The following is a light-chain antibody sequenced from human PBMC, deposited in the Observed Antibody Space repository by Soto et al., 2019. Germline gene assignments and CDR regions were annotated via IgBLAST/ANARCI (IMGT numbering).Light chain of an antibody. CDR2: EVT. V-gene: IGLV2-11*01. Sequence: QSALTQPRSVSGSPGQSVTISCTGTSSDVGGYNYVSWYQQHPGKAPKLMIYEVTRRPSGVPDRIFASKSDTTASLTVSGLQAEDEADYYCSSFAGTNSFVFGTGTKVTVL. J-gene: IGLJ1*01. CDR1: SSDVGGYNY. CDR3: SSFAGTNSFV.